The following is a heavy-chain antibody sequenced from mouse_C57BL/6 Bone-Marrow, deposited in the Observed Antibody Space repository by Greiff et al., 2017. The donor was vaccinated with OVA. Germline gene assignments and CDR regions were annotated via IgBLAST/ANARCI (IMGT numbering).Heavy chain of an antibody. D-gene: IGHD2-4*01. CDR2: ISDGGSYT. J-gene: IGHJ3*01. V-gene: IGHV5-4*01. CDR1: GFTFSSYA. CDR3: AREGVDYDEAY. Sequence: EVQRVESGGGLVKPGGSLKLSCAASGFTFSSYAMSWVRQTPEKRLEWVATISDGGSYTYYPDNVKGRFTISRDNAKNNLYLQMSHLKSEDTAMYYCAREGVDYDEAYWGQGTLVTVSA.